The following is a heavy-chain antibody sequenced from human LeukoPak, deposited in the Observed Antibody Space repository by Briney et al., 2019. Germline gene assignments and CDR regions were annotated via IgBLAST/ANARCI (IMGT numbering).Heavy chain of an antibody. D-gene: IGHD2-21*01. V-gene: IGHV4-39*01. CDR1: GGSISSGSYY. CDR3: ASSDSAYYYYMDV. J-gene: IGHJ6*03. Sequence: SETLSLTCTVSGGSISSGSYYWGWIRQPPGKGLEWIGSICYSGSTYYNPSLRSRVTISVDTSKNQFSLKLSSVTAADTAVYYCASSDSAYYYYMDVWGKGTTVTVSS. CDR2: ICYSGST.